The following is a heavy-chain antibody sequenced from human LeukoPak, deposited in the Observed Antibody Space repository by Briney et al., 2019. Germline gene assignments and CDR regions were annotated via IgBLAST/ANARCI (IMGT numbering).Heavy chain of an antibody. V-gene: IGHV4-34*01. D-gene: IGHD1-1*01. CDR2: INHSGST. CDR1: GGSFSGYY. J-gene: IGHJ6*02. Sequence: SETLSLTCAVYGGSFSGYYWSWIRQPPGKGLEWIGEINHSGSTNYNPSLKCRVTISVDTSKNQFPLKLSSVTAADTAVYYCAGGRLTTRLNRTGGRRYYYYYGMDVWGQGTTVTVSS. CDR3: AGGRLTTRLNRTGGRRYYYYYGMDV.